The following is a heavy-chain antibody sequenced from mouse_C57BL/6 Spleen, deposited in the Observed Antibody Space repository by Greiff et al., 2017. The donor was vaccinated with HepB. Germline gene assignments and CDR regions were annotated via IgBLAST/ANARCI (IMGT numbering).Heavy chain of an antibody. D-gene: IGHD1-1*01. Sequence: VQLQQSGAELARPGASVKLSCKASGYTFTSYGISWVKQRTGQGLEWIGEIYPRSGNTYYNEKFKGKATLTADKSSSTAYMELRSLTSEYSAVYFCARENYGSSYWFAYWGQGTLVTVSA. J-gene: IGHJ3*01. CDR2: IYPRSGNT. CDR3: ARENYGSSYWFAY. V-gene: IGHV1-81*01. CDR1: GYTFTSYG.